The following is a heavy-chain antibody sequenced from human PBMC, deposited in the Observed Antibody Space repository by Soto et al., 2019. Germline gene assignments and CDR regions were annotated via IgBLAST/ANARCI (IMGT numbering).Heavy chain of an antibody. CDR2: ISDRGDTT. V-gene: IGHV3-23*01. J-gene: IGHJ6*02. D-gene: IGHD2-15*01. CDR3: AKEGVYCSGGSCYDYYYYYGMDV. Sequence: EVQLLESGGGLVQPGGSLRLSCAASGFTIRSHAMYWVRQAPGKGLEWVSGISDRGDTTHYADSVKGRFTISRDNSKNTLHLQMISLRAEDTAVYYCAKEGVYCSGGSCYDYYYYYGMDVWGQGTTVTVSS. CDR1: GFTIRSHA.